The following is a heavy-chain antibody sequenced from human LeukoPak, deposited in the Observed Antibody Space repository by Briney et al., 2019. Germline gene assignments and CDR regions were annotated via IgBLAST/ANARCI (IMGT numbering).Heavy chain of an antibody. V-gene: IGHV4-34*01. Sequence: SETLSLTCAVYGGSFSGYYWSWIRQPPGKGLEWIGEINHSGSTNYNPSLKSRLTISLDTPRSQVSLKLTSVTAADTAVYYCTSNLYSGSYYYAYWGQGILVTVPS. D-gene: IGHD1-26*01. CDR2: INHSGST. J-gene: IGHJ4*02. CDR3: TSNLYSGSYYYAY. CDR1: GGSFSGYY.